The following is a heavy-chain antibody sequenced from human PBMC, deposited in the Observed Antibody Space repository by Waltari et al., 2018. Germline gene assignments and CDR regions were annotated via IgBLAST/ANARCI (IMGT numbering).Heavy chain of an antibody. CDR2: TYPGHSDA. CDR1: GFRFSSYW. J-gene: IGHJ2*01. D-gene: IGHD2-21*02. CDR3: ARRDPTESWYFDL. V-gene: IGHV5-51*03. Sequence: EVQLVQSGAEVKKAGESLRVSCRASGFRFSSYWMGWVRQLPGKGLGWVGLTYPGHSDARYSPSFQGKVPISADKSISTAYLQWNSLKVSDTAMYYCARRDPTESWYFDLWGRGSLVTVSS.